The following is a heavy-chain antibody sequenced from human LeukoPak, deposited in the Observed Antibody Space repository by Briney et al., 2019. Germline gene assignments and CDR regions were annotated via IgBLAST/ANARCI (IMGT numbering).Heavy chain of an antibody. CDR1: GGSISSGGYY. D-gene: IGHD3-10*01. CDR3: ARGRGWFGELLTSYFDY. Sequence: SETLSLTCIVSGGSISSGGYYWSWIRQHPGKGLEWIGYIYYSGSTNYNPSLKSRVTISVDTSKNQFPLKLSSVTAADTAVYYCARGRGWFGELLTSYFDYWGQGTLVTVSS. V-gene: IGHV4-31*03. J-gene: IGHJ4*02. CDR2: IYYSGST.